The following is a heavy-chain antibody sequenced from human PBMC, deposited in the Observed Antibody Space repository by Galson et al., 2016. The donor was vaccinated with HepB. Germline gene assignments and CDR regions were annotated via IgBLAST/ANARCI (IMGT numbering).Heavy chain of an antibody. J-gene: IGHJ4*02. CDR1: GFGLNTHGVG. V-gene: IGHV2-5*02. D-gene: IGHD5-12*01. CDR2: VYWDGEE. CDR3: DRRQVGSYTGFFDS. Sequence: PALVKPTQTLTLTCTLSGFGLNTHGVGVAWIRQPPGKALEWLALVYWDGEERYNPSLKSRLTISRDTSKNQVVVTMTDMQPVNAGTYFCDRRQVGSYTGFFDSWGRGALVTVSS.